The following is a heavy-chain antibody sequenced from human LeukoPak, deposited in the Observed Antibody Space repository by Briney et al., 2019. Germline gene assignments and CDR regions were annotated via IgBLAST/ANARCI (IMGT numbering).Heavy chain of an antibody. Sequence: GGSLRPSCAASGFTLSCCDMHWVRQAPGKGLEWMALISYDGSDKYYADSVKGRFTISRDNSKNTLYLQRSSLRAEDTAVYYCVKVGSTATVVNAFDIWGQGTMVTVSS. J-gene: IGHJ3*02. CDR3: VKVGSTATVVNAFDI. CDR1: GFTLSCCD. D-gene: IGHD4-23*01. V-gene: IGHV3-30*18. CDR2: ISYDGSDK.